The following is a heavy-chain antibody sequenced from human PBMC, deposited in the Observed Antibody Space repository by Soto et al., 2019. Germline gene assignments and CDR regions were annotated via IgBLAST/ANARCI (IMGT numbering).Heavy chain of an antibody. J-gene: IGHJ4*02. CDR3: ARDLGGWPDY. Sequence: GASVKVSCKASGYTFTSYAMHWVRQAPGQRLDWFGWINAGIGNTKYSQNFQGRVTITRDTSASTAYMELSSLSSEDTAVYYCARDLGGWPDYWGQGTLVTVSS. V-gene: IGHV1-3*01. D-gene: IGHD2-15*01. CDR1: GYTFTSYA. CDR2: INAGIGNT.